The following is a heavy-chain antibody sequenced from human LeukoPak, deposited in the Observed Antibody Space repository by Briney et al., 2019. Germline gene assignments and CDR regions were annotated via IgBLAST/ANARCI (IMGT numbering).Heavy chain of an antibody. V-gene: IGHV3-74*01. CDR2: INSDGSST. J-gene: IGHJ4*02. D-gene: IGHD3-10*01. CDR1: GFTFSSYW. CDR3: ARGLDGSGSYYSLLYKRYFDY. Sequence: PGGSLRLSCAASGFTFSSYWMHWVRQAPGKGLVWVSRINSDGSSTSYADSVKGRFTISRDNAKNTLYLQMNSLRAEDTAVYYCARGLDGSGSYYSLLYKRYFDYWGQGTLVTVSS.